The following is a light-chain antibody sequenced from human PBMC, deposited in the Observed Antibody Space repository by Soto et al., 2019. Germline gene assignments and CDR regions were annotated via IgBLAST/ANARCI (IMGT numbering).Light chain of an antibody. CDR2: RDN. V-gene: IGLV1-47*01. CDR3: ATCGDDLSVL. Sequence: QSVLTQPPSASGTPGQRVTISCSGSSSNIGRHDVYWYQHLPGTAPKVLIYRDNQRPSGVPDRFSGSKSGTSASLAISGLQSEDEADYFCATCGDDLSVLFGGGTKLTVL. CDR1: SSNIGRHD. J-gene: IGLJ2*01.